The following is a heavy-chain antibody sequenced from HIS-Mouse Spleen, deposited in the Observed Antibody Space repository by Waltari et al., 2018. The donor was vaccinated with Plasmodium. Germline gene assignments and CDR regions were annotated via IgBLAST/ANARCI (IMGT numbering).Heavy chain of an antibody. J-gene: IGHJ4*02. V-gene: IGHV3-9*01. Sequence: DVQLVESGGGLVQPGRSLRLSCAASGFTFDDYAIHWVRQAPGKGLEWVSGISWNSGSIGYADSVKGRFTISRDNAKNSLYLQMNSLRAEDTALYYCAKAIQLWSLDYWGQGTLVTVSS. CDR1: GFTFDDYA. CDR2: ISWNSGSI. D-gene: IGHD5-18*01. CDR3: AKAIQLWSLDY.